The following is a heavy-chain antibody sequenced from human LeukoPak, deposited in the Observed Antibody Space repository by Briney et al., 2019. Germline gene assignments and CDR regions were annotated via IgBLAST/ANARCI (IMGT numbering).Heavy chain of an antibody. CDR1: GFTFGDYA. Sequence: GGSLRLSCTTSGFTFGDYAMSWVRQAPGKGLEWVGFIRSKVYGGTIEYAASVKGRFTISRDDSKSIAFLQMNSLKIEDTAVYYCTRTSPAALSYSQYWGQGTLVTVSS. V-gene: IGHV3-49*04. CDR2: IRSKVYGGTI. J-gene: IGHJ4*02. D-gene: IGHD2-2*01. CDR3: TRTSPAALSYSQY.